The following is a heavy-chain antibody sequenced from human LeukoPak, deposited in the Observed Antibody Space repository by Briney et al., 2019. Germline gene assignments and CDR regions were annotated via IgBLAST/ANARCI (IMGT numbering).Heavy chain of an antibody. D-gene: IGHD3-16*01. V-gene: IGHV3-11*06. CDR2: ISSSSSYT. J-gene: IGHJ4*02. Sequence: PGGSLRLSCAASGFTFSDYYMSWIRRAPGKGLEWVSYISSSSSYTNYADSVKGRFTISRDNAKNSLYLQMNSLRAEDTAVYYCARLIIVATNFDYWGQGTLVTVSS. CDR1: GFTFSDYY. CDR3: ARLIIVATNFDY.